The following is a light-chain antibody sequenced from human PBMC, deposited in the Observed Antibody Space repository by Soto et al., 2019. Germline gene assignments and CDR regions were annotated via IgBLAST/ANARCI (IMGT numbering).Light chain of an antibody. Sequence: QSALTQPTSVSGSPGQSITISCTGTSSDVGRYNLVSWYQQHPGTAPKLMIYEGSKRPSGVSNRFSGSKSGNTASLTISGLQAEDEADYYCCSYAGRSTFVVFGGGTKLTVL. CDR3: CSYAGRSTFVV. CDR2: EGS. V-gene: IGLV2-23*03. CDR1: SSDVGRYNL. J-gene: IGLJ2*01.